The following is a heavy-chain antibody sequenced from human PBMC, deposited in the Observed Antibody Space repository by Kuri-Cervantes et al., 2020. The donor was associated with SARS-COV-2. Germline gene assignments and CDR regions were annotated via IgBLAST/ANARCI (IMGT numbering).Heavy chain of an antibody. V-gene: IGHV3-48*01. J-gene: IGHJ6*02. CDR3: ARYCSGGSCYSQHYGMDV. CDR2: ISSSSSTI. Sequence: GESLKISCAASGFTFSSYSTNWVRQAPGKGLEWVSYISSSSSTIYYADSVKGRFTISRDNAKNSLYLQMNSLRAEDTAVYYCARYCSGGSCYSQHYGMDVWGQGTTVTVSS. CDR1: GFTFSSYS. D-gene: IGHD2-15*01.